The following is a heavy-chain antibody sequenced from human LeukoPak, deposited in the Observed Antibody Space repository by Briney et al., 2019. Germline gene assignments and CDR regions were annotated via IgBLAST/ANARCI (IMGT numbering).Heavy chain of an antibody. D-gene: IGHD6-6*01. CDR3: ARIIAARPVLGAFDI. V-gene: IGHV2-5*01. CDR1: GFSLSTSGVG. CDR2: IYWNDDK. J-gene: IGHJ3*02. Sequence: SGPTLVKPTQTLTLTCTFSGFSLSTSGVGVGWIRQPPGKALEWLALIYWNDDKRYSPSLKSRLTITKDTSKNQVVLTMTNMDPVDTATYYCARIIAARPVLGAFDIWGQGTMVTVSS.